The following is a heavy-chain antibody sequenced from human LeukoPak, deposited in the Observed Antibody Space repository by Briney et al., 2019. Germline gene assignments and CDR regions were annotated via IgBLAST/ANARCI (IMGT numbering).Heavy chain of an antibody. D-gene: IGHD3-10*01. CDR2: IYYSGST. V-gene: IGHV4-39*01. J-gene: IGHJ4*02. Sequence: SETLSLTCTVSGGSISSSSYYWGWIRQPPGEGLEWIGSIYYSGSTYYNPSLKSRVTISVDTSKNQFSLKLSSVTAADTAVYYCARRAAWFGEPNYFDYWGQGTLVTVSS. CDR3: ARRAAWFGEPNYFDY. CDR1: GGSISSSSYY.